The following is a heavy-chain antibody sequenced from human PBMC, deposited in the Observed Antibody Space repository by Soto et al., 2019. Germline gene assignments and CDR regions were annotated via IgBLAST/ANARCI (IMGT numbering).Heavy chain of an antibody. CDR1: GFTFSSGA. V-gene: IGHV3-23*01. CDR3: AKLADSGSYYQVTSPIDY. Sequence: QPWGSLRLSCAASGFTFSSGAMSCVRQAPGKGLEWVSAISGSGGSTYYADSVKGRFTISRDNSKNTLYLQMNSLRAEDTAVYYCAKLADSGSYYQVTSPIDYWGQGTLVTVSS. D-gene: IGHD1-26*01. J-gene: IGHJ4*02. CDR2: ISGSGGST.